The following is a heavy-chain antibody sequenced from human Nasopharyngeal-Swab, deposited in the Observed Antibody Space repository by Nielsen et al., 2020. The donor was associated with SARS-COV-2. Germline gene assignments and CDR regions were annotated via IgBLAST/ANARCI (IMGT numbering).Heavy chain of an antibody. CDR1: GGSIGSYY. CDR3: ARADYYYDSSGYFAGYYFDY. Sequence: SETLSLTCTVSGGSIGSYYWSWIRQPPGKGLEWIGYIYYSGSTNYNPSLKSRVTISVDTSKNQFSLKLSSVTAVDTAVYYCARADYYYDSSGYFAGYYFDYWGQGTLVTVSS. V-gene: IGHV4-59*01. CDR2: IYYSGST. J-gene: IGHJ4*02. D-gene: IGHD3-22*01.